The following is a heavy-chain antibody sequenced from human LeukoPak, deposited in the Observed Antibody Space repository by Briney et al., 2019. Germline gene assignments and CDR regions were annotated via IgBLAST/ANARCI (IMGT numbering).Heavy chain of an antibody. CDR3: AKDQETGYSSGGEDY. J-gene: IGHJ4*02. Sequence: PGRSLRLSCAASGFTFSSYGMHWVRQAPGKGLEWVAVISYDGSNKYYADSVKGRFTISIDNSKNTLYLQMNSLRAEDTAVYYCAKDQETGYSSGGEDYWGQGTLVTVSS. V-gene: IGHV3-30*18. D-gene: IGHD6-19*01. CDR1: GFTFSSYG. CDR2: ISYDGSNK.